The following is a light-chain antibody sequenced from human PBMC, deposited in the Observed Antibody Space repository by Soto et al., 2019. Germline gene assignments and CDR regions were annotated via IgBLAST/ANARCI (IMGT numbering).Light chain of an antibody. CDR1: QSVSSY. Sequence: EIVLTQSPATLSLSPGERATLSCRASQSVSSYLAWYQQKPGQAPRLLIYDASNRATGIPARFSGSGSGTDFTLTISSLEPVDFAVYYCQQRRNWPPRTFCQGTKVDIK. CDR2: DAS. CDR3: QQRRNWPPRT. V-gene: IGKV3-11*01. J-gene: IGKJ1*01.